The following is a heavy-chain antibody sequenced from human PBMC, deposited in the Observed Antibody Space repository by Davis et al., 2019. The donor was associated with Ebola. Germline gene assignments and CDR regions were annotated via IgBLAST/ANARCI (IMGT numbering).Heavy chain of an antibody. D-gene: IGHD1-26*01. CDR1: GFTFSDYY. Sequence: PGGSLRLSCAASGFTFSDYYMSWIRQAPGKGLEWVSYISSSSSYTNYADSVKGRFTISRENAKNSLSLQMNSLRADDTAVYYCVRHVAEPGFDYWGQGALVTVSS. V-gene: IGHV3-11*06. J-gene: IGHJ4*02. CDR3: VRHVAEPGFDY. CDR2: ISSSSSYT.